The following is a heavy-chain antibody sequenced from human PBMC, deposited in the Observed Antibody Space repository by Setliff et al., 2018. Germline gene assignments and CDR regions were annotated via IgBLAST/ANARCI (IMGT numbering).Heavy chain of an antibody. Sequence: VKVSCKAFGYTFAKYGTSWVRQAPGQGLEWMGWVSGYNGYTVYAQKLQGRVTLTTDTSTGTAYMEVRSLRSDDTAQYYCVRDRAAIVVGPPTAAFDIWGQGTMVTVS. CDR1: GYTFAKYG. CDR2: VSGYNGYT. D-gene: IGHD2-2*01. J-gene: IGHJ3*02. V-gene: IGHV1-18*01. CDR3: VRDRAAIVVGPPTAAFDI.